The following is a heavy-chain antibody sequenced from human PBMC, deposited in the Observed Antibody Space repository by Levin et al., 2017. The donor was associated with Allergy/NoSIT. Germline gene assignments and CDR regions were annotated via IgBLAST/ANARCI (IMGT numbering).Heavy chain of an antibody. D-gene: IGHD3-22*01. V-gene: IGHV3-23*01. Sequence: GESLKISCAASGFTFSSYAMSWVRQAPGKGLEWVSAISGSGGSTYYADSVKGRFTISRDNSKNTLYLQMNSLRAEDTAVYYCAKGSMIVVTDPYFDYWGQGTLVTVSS. CDR1: GFTFSSYA. J-gene: IGHJ4*02. CDR2: ISGSGGST. CDR3: AKGSMIVVTDPYFDY.